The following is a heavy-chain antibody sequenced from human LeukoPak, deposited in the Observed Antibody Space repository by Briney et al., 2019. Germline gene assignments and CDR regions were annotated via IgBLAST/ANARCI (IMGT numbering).Heavy chain of an antibody. D-gene: IGHD3-10*01. Sequence: GGSLRLSCAASGFTFSSYSMTWVRQAPGKGLEWDSSISSSSSYIYYADSVKGRFTISRDNAKNSLYVQMNSLRAEDTAVYYCARDGSGSYYDPPDYWGQGTLVTVSS. V-gene: IGHV3-21*01. CDR3: ARDGSGSYYDPPDY. J-gene: IGHJ4*02. CDR2: ISSSSSYI. CDR1: GFTFSSYS.